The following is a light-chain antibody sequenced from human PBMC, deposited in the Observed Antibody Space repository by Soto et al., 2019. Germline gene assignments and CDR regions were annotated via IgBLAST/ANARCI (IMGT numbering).Light chain of an antibody. CDR2: DTS. CDR1: QGIGDT. V-gene: IGKV3-15*01. CDR3: QRYNNWPLT. J-gene: IGKJ4*01. Sequence: EIVLTQSPGTLSLSPGEGVTLSWRASQGIGDTLAWYQPKPGQTPRLLIYDTSTRATGVPARFSGSRSGTECTLTINSLQSEDFAVYDCQRYNNWPLTFGGGTKVDIK.